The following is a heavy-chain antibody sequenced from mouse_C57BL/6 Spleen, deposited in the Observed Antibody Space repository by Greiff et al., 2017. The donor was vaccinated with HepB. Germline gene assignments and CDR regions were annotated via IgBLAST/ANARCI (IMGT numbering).Heavy chain of an antibody. V-gene: IGHV5-6*01. CDR1: GFTFSSYG. Sequence: EVNVVESGGDLVKPGGSLKLSCAASGFTFSSYGMSWVRQTPDKRLEWVATISSGGSYTYYPDSVKGRFTISRDNAKNTLYLQMSSLKSEDTAMYYCARELAWFAYWGQGTLVTVSA. CDR3: ARELAWFAY. CDR2: ISSGGSYT. J-gene: IGHJ3*01.